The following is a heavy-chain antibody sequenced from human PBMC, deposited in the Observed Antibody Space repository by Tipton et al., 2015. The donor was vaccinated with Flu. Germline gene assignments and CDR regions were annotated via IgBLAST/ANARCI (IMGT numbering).Heavy chain of an antibody. CDR2: IVVGSGNT. CDR3: AADRTLAAAGDYYYYYMDV. D-gene: IGHD6-13*01. V-gene: IGHV1-58*01. J-gene: IGHJ6*03. CDR1: GFTFTSSA. Sequence: QSGAEVKKPGTSVKVSCKASGFTFTSSAVQWVRQARGQRLEWIGWIVVGSGNTNYAQKFQEGVTITRDMSTSTAYMELSSLRSEDTAVYYCAADRTLAAAGDYYYYYMDVWGQGTMVTVSS.